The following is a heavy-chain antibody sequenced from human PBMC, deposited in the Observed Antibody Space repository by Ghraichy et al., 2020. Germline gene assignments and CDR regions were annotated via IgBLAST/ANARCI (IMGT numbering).Heavy chain of an antibody. CDR3: ARVRHSTRLKTGFDP. Sequence: SETLSLTCTVSGGSISSYYWSWIRQPPGKGLEWIGYIYYSGSTNYNPSLKSRVTISVDTSKNQFSLKLSSVTAADTAVYYCARVRHSTRLKTGFDPWGQGTLVTVSS. J-gene: IGHJ5*02. D-gene: IGHD2-2*01. CDR1: GGSISSYY. CDR2: IYYSGST. V-gene: IGHV4-59*01.